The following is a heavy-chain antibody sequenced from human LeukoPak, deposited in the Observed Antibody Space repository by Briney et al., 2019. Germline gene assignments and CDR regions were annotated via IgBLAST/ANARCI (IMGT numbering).Heavy chain of an antibody. CDR2: INPNSGGT. CDR3: ARESTPYDFWSGYYNWFDP. CDR1: GYTFTGYY. J-gene: IGHJ5*02. D-gene: IGHD3-3*01. V-gene: IGHV1-2*02. Sequence: ASVKVSCKASGYTFTGYYMHWVRQAPGQGLEWMGWINPNSGGTNYAQKFQGRVAMTRDTSISTAYMELSRLRSGDTAVYYCARESTPYDFWSGYYNWFDPWGQGTLVTVSS.